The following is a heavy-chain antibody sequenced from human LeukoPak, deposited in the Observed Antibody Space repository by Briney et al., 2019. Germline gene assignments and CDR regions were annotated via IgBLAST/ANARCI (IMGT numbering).Heavy chain of an antibody. Sequence: SEPLSLTCAVYGGSFSGYYWSWIRQPPGKGLEWIGEINHSGSTNYNPSLKSRVTISVDTSKNQFSLKLSSVTAADTAVYYCARRRTGDYFDYWGQGTLVTVSS. CDR2: INHSGST. CDR1: GGSFSGYY. J-gene: IGHJ4*02. CDR3: ARRRTGDYFDY. V-gene: IGHV4-34*01. D-gene: IGHD7-27*01.